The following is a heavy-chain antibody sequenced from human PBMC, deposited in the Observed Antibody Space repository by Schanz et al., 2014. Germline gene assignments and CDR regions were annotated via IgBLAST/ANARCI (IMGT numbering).Heavy chain of an antibody. CDR2: ISGSSRTI. CDR1: GFAFSSYS. Sequence: EVQLVESGGGLIQPGGSLRLSCAASGFAFSSYSMNWVRQAPGKGLEWVSYISGSSRTIYYADSMKGRFTVSRDNAETAQYLQMNSLRAEDTAMYYGAGDFLRVQLGYSRYYYAMEVWGQGTTVTVSS. D-gene: IGHD1-1*01. CDR3: AGDFLRVQLGYSRYYYAMEV. V-gene: IGHV3-48*01. J-gene: IGHJ6*02.